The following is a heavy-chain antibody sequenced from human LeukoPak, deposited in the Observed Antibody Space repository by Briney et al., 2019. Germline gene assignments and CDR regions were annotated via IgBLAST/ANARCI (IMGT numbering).Heavy chain of an antibody. CDR2: ISGDGGST. D-gene: IGHD6-19*01. CDR3: ARESETSGWYDY. V-gene: IGHV3-43*02. J-gene: IGHJ4*02. CDR1: GFIFDNYA. Sequence: GGSLRLSCAAPGFIFDNYAIHWVRQAPGKGLEWVPLISGDGGSTFYADSVRGRFTISRDNTRKSLSLQMSSLRSEDTALYYCARESETSGWYDYWGQGTLVTVSS.